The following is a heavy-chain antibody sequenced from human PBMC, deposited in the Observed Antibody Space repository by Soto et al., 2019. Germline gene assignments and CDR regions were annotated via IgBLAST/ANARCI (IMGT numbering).Heavy chain of an antibody. CDR1: GDSTSSGNW. V-gene: IGHV4-4*02. D-gene: IGHD3-16*01. J-gene: IGHJ2*01. CDR2: VHYSGST. Sequence: QVQLQESGPGLVKPSGTLSLTCAVSGDSTSSGNWWIWVRQPPGKGLEWIGEVHYSGSTNYNPSLKTRVTISIDTSKNHFSLKLSSVTAADTAVYYCARRIYGDWYFDLWGRGTLVTVTS. CDR3: ARRIYGDWYFDL.